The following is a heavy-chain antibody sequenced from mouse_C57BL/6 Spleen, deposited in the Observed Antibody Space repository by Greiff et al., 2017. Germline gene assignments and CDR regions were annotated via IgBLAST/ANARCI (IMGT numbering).Heavy chain of an antibody. CDR3: ARGFEVVNYAMDY. V-gene: IGHV1-82*01. J-gene: IGHJ4*01. CDR2: IYPGDGDT. Sequence: QVQLQQSGPELVKPGASVKISCKASGYAFSSSWMNWVKQRPGKGLEWIGRIYPGDGDTNYNGKFKGKATLTADKSSSTAYMQLSSLTSEDSAVYFCARGFEVVNYAMDYWVKEPQSPSPQ. D-gene: IGHD1-1*01. CDR1: GYAFSSSW.